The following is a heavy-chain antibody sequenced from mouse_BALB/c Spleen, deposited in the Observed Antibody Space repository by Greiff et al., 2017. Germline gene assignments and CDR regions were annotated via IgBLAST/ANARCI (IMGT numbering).Heavy chain of an antibody. D-gene: IGHD4-1*01. V-gene: IGHV5-9-3*01. CDR3: ARLTGVYYFDY. Sequence: EVQGVESGGGLVKPGGSLKLSCAASGFTFSSYAMSWVRQTPEKRLEWVATISSGGSYTYYPDSVKGRFTISRDNAKNTLYLQMSSLRSEDTAMYYCARLTGVYYFDYWGQGTTLTVSS. CDR1: GFTFSSYA. CDR2: ISSGGSYT. J-gene: IGHJ2*01.